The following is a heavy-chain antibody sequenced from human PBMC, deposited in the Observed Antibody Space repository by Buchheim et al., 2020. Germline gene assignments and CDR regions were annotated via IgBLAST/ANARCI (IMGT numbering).Heavy chain of an antibody. CDR1: GGSFSGYY. J-gene: IGHJ4*02. Sequence: QVQLQQWGAGLLKPSETLSLTRAVYGGSFSGYYWSWIRQPPGKGLEWIGEINHSGSTNYNPSLKSRVTISVDTSKNQFSLKLSSVTAADTAVYYCARLMVRGSDYWGQGTL. CDR3: ARLMVRGSDY. D-gene: IGHD3-10*01. CDR2: INHSGST. V-gene: IGHV4-34*01.